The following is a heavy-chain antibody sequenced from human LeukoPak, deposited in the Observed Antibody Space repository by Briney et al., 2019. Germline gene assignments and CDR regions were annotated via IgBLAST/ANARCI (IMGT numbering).Heavy chain of an antibody. Sequence: TGGPLRLSCAASGFTFSSYNMNWVRQAPGKGLEWVSYISTSSNTIYYADSVKGRFTISRDNAKNSLYLQMNDLRAEDTAVYYCARVGSYGMDVWGQGTTVTVSS. J-gene: IGHJ6*02. CDR2: ISTSSNTI. CDR1: GFTFSSYN. CDR3: ARVGSYGMDV. D-gene: IGHD3-10*01. V-gene: IGHV3-48*01.